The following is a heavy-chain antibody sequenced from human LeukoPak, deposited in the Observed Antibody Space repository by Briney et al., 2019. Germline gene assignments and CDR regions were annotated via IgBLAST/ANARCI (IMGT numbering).Heavy chain of an antibody. CDR3: GRPYGSGNYYNLGLDY. V-gene: IGHV1-69*13. CDR1: GGTFSDYA. D-gene: IGHD3-10*01. CDR2: IFPAFGSV. Sequence: SVKVSXKASGGTFSDYAFIWVRQAPGQGLEVMGRIFPAFGSVTYAQKLHDRVTISADESTSTVFVEVNSLRFEDTAIYYCGRPYGSGNYYNLGLDYWGQGTPVTVSS. J-gene: IGHJ4*02.